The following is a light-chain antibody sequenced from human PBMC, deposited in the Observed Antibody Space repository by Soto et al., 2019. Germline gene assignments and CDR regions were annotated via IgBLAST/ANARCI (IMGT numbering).Light chain of an antibody. CDR2: GAS. V-gene: IGKV3-20*01. J-gene: IGKJ4*01. Sequence: EILLTQSPGTLSLSPGERATLSCGASQSVTSNYLAWYQQKPGQAPRILIYGASRRATGIPDRFIGSGSGTDFTLTISRLEPEDFAVYYCQQYGSPPLTFGGGTKVDIK. CDR3: QQYGSPPLT. CDR1: QSVTSNY.